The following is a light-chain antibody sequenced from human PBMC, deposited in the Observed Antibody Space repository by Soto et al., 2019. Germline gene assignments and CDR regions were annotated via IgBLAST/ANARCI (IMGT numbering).Light chain of an antibody. CDR1: QSISTY. Sequence: DIQMTQSPSSLSASVGDRVTITCRASQSISTYLNWYQQKPGKAPRLLIYGVFNLQSGVPSRFSGSESGTDFTLTISSLQPEDFAVYFCQQSYSTPPTFGQGTNVDIK. CDR3: QQSYSTPPT. J-gene: IGKJ2*01. V-gene: IGKV1-39*01. CDR2: GVF.